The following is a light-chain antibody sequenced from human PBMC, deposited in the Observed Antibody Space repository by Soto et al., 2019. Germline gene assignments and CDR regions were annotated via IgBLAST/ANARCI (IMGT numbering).Light chain of an antibody. CDR3: QTWGTGIQV. CDR2: LNSDGSH. J-gene: IGLJ1*01. Sequence: QLVLTQSPSASASLGASVKLTCTLSSGHSSYAIAWHQQKPEKGPRYLMKLNSDGSHNRGDGIPDRFSGFSSGAERNLIISSLQSEDEADYYCQTWGTGIQVFGTGTKLTVL. CDR1: SGHSSYA. V-gene: IGLV4-69*01.